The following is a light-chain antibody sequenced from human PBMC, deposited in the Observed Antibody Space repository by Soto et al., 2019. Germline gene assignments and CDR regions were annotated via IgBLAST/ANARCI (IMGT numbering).Light chain of an antibody. CDR2: DVI. J-gene: IGLJ1*01. CDR3: CSYAGSYTHV. CDR1: SSDVGGYNY. Sequence: QSALTQPPSASGSPGQSVTIPCTGTSSDVGGYNYVSWYQQHPGKAPKLMIYDVIKRPSGVPDRFSGSKSGNTASLTIYGLQAEDEADYYCCSYAGSYTHVFGTGTKLTVL. V-gene: IGLV2-11*01.